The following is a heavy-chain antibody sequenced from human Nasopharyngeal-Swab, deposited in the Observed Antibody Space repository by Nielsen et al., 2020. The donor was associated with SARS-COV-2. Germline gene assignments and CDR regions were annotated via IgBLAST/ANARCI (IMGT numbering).Heavy chain of an antibody. D-gene: IGHD4-11*01. J-gene: IGHJ5*02. CDR2: VSASGVST. Sequence: GGSLRLSCAASGFSFSTYAMTWVRKATGKGLEWVSTVSASGVSTYYTDSVKGRFTISRDNSKNTLYLQMNSLRAEDTAIYYCATRGALQGRNCRDPWGQGTLVTVSS. CDR3: ATRGALQGRNCRDP. CDR1: GFSFSTYA. V-gene: IGHV3-23*01.